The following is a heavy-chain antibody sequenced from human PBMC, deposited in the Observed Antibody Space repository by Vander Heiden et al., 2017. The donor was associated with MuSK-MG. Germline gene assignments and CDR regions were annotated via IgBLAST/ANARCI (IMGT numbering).Heavy chain of an antibody. V-gene: IGHV1-2*02. Sequence: QVQLVQSGAEVKKPGASVKVSCKASGYTFTGYYMHWVRQAPGQGLEWMGWIKPNSGDTNYAQKLQGRVTMTRDTSISTAYMELSRLRSDDTAVYYCARAYYDILTGYPYDAFDIWGQGTMVTVSS. CDR1: GYTFTGYY. J-gene: IGHJ3*02. CDR2: IKPNSGDT. CDR3: ARAYYDILTGYPYDAFDI. D-gene: IGHD3-9*01.